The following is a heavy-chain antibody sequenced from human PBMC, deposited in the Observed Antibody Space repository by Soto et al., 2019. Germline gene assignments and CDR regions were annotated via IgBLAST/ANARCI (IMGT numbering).Heavy chain of an antibody. Sequence: ASVKVSCKASGYTFTNYGISWVRQAPGQGLEWMGWISAYNGNINYAQKLQGRVTMTTDTSTSTAYMELRILRSDDTAMYYCARGYYDSSGFPDGMDVWGQGTTVTVSS. CDR1: GYTFTNYG. CDR2: ISAYNGNI. CDR3: ARGYYDSSGFPDGMDV. J-gene: IGHJ6*02. D-gene: IGHD3-22*01. V-gene: IGHV1-18*01.